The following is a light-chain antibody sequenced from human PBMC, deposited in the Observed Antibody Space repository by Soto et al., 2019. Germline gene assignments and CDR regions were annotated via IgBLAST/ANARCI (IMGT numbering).Light chain of an antibody. V-gene: IGLV2-14*01. CDR1: SSDIGAYNY. CDR2: EVN. Sequence: QSALTQPASVSGSPAQSITISCTVTSSDIGAYNYVSWYQQLPGKAPKLMIFEVNNRPSGVSNRFSASKSGNTASLTISGLQAEDEADYYCNSYAGSNNVFGTGTKVTVL. CDR3: NSYAGSNNV. J-gene: IGLJ1*01.